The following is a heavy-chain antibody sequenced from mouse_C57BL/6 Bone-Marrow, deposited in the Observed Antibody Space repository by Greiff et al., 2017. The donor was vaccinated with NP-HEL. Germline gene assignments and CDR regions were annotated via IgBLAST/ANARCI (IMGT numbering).Heavy chain of an antibody. Sequence: EVQLVESGGDLVKPGGSLKLSCAASGFTFSSYGMSWVRQTPDKRLEWVATISSGGSYTYYPDSVKGRFTISRDNAKNTLYLQMSSLKSEDTAMYYWARHYYGSSYLYWYFDVWGTGTTVTVSS. V-gene: IGHV5-6*01. J-gene: IGHJ1*03. CDR3: ARHYYGSSYLYWYFDV. CDR1: GFTFSSYG. CDR2: ISSGGSYT. D-gene: IGHD1-1*01.